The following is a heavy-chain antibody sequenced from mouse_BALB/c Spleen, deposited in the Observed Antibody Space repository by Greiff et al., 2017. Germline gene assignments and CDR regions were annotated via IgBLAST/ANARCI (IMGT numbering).Heavy chain of an antibody. D-gene: IGHD2-3*01. CDR3: ASDGRFAY. Sequence: VQLQQSGAELVKPGASVKLSCTASGFNIKDTYMHWVKQRPEQGLEWIGRIDPANGNTKYDPKFQGKATITADTSSNTAYLQLSSLTSEDSAVYYCASDGRFAYWGQGTLVTVSA. CDR2: IDPANGNT. J-gene: IGHJ3*01. V-gene: IGHV14-3*02. CDR1: GFNIKDTY.